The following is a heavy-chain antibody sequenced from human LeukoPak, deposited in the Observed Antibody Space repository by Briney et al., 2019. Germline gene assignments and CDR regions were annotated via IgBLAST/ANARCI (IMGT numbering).Heavy chain of an antibody. CDR3: ARGESLAFDV. V-gene: IGHV3-23*01. CDR2: ISRAGDRT. Sequence: GGSLRLSCVGSGFIFSSYDMGWVRQAPGKGLEWVSSISRAGDRTYYEDSVKGRFTISRDNSRNTMYLQMNILRAEDTAVYYCARGESLAFDVWGQGTMVTVSS. J-gene: IGHJ3*01. CDR1: GFIFSSYD.